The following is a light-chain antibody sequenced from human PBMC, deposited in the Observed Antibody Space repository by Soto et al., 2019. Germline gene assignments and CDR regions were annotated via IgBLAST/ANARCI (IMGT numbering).Light chain of an antibody. CDR3: QQHYSYPVT. V-gene: IGKV1-8*01. J-gene: IGKJ5*01. CDR2: AAS. Sequence: ALRMIQSPSSRSASTGDGVTITCRASQGISSYLAWYQQKPGKAPKLLIYAASTLQSGVPSRFSGSGSGTDFTLSSSCLQSEHVATYYWQQHYSYPVTIGQGTRLEIK. CDR1: QGISSY.